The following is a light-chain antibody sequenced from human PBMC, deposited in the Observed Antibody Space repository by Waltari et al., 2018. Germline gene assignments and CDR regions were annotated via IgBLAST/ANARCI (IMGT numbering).Light chain of an antibody. Sequence: DIQMTQSPSTLSASVGDRVTITCRASQNINTWLAWHQQKPGKAPKLLIYKASSLESGVPSRFSGSGSGTEFTLTISRLQPDDFATYYCLQYNGEPRTFGQGTKVEVK. CDR2: KAS. CDR1: QNINTW. CDR3: LQYNGEPRT. V-gene: IGKV1-5*03. J-gene: IGKJ1*01.